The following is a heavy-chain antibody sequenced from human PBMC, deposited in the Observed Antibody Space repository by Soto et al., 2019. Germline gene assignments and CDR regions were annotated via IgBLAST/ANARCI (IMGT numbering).Heavy chain of an antibody. CDR1: GFTFGDYA. V-gene: IGHV3-49*04. D-gene: IGHD2-2*01. J-gene: IGHJ6*02. CDR3: TRGIRYCSSTSCPLYYYYYGMDV. CDR2: IRSKAYGGTT. Sequence: GESLKISCTASGFTFGDYAMSWVRQAPGKGLEWVGFIRSKAYGGTTEYAASVKGRFTISRDDSKSIAYLQMNSLKTEDTAVYYCTRGIRYCSSTSCPLYYYYYGMDVWGQGTTVTVSS.